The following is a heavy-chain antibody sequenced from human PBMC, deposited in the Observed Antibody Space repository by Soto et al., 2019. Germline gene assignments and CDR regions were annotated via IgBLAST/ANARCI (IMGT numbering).Heavy chain of an antibody. Sequence: WGSLRLSCAASGFTFSGFGMHWVRQAPGRGLEWVAVISSDGSNEYYEESVKGRFTISRDNSKNTMYLQMNSLRPEDTAVYYCVKDSTWFGEGFGYWGQGTLVTVSS. D-gene: IGHD3-10*01. CDR1: GFTFSGFG. CDR2: ISSDGSNE. J-gene: IGHJ4*02. CDR3: VKDSTWFGEGFGY. V-gene: IGHV3-30*18.